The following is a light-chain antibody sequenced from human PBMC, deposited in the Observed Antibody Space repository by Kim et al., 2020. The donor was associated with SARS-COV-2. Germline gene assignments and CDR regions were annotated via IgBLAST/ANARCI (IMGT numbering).Light chain of an antibody. V-gene: IGKV3-15*01. CDR3: QQYNNWPPELT. Sequence: EIVMTQSPATLSVSPGERATLSCRASQSVSSNLAWYQQKPGQAPRLLIYGASTRATGIPARFSGSWSGTEFTLTISSLQSEDFAVYYCQQYNNWPPELTFGGGTKVDIK. J-gene: IGKJ4*01. CDR2: GAS. CDR1: QSVSSN.